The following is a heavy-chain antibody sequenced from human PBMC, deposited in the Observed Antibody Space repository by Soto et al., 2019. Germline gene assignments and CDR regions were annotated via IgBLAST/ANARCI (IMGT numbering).Heavy chain of an antibody. CDR3: ASMVRDTWGSYYFDY. D-gene: IGHD3-10*01. CDR1: GGSISSGGYS. Sequence: QLQLQESGSGLVEPSQPLSLTCAVSGGSISSGGYSWSWIRQPPGKGLAWIGYIYHSGSTYYNPSHKSRVTISVDRSKNQFSLKLSSVTAADTAVYYCASMVRDTWGSYYFDYWGQGTLVTVSS. CDR2: IYHSGST. J-gene: IGHJ4*02. V-gene: IGHV4-30-2*01.